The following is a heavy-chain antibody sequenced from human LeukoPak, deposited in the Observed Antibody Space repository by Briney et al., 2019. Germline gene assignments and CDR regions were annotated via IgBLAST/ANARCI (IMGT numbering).Heavy chain of an antibody. CDR3: TRDCVDTAKTSYCYYYYYMDV. J-gene: IGHJ6*03. CDR1: GFTFGDYA. D-gene: IGHD5-18*01. CDR2: IRSKAYGGTT. Sequence: PGGSLRLSCTASGFTFGDYAMSWFRQAPGKGLEWVGFIRSKAYGGTTEYAASVKGRFTISRDDSKSIAYLQMNSLKTEDTAVYYCTRDCVDTAKTSYCYYYYYMDVWGKGTTVTVSS. V-gene: IGHV3-49*03.